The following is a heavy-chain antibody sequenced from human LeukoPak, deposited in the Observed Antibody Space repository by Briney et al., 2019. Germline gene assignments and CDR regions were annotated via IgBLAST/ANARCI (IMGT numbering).Heavy chain of an antibody. D-gene: IGHD6-19*01. V-gene: IGHV4-39*01. Sequence: SETLSLTCTVSGGSISSSSYYWGWIRQPPGKGLEWIGSIYYSGSTYYNPSLKSRVTISVDTSKNQFSLKLSSVTAADTAVYYCARLVSGWYFDYWGQGTLVTVSP. CDR1: GGSISSSSYY. J-gene: IGHJ4*02. CDR2: IYYSGST. CDR3: ARLVSGWYFDY.